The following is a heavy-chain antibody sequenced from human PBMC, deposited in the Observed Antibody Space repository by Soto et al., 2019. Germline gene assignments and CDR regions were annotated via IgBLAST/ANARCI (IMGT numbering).Heavy chain of an antibody. CDR1: GVTFSTYA. J-gene: IGHJ5*02. V-gene: IGHV3-23*01. CDR3: AIGRRKTSGSNTCFDL. CDR2: ISNTGGGT. Sequence: PGGSLRLSCAASGVTFSTYAINWVRQAPGKGLEWISTISNTGGGTFYADSVKGRFTISRDNSNNTVYLQMHSLRAEDTAVYFCAIGRRKTSGSNTCFDLWGRGTLVTVPS. D-gene: IGHD2-15*01.